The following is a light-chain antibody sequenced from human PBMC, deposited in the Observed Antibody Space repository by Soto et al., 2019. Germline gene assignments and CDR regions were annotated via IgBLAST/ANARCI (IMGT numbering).Light chain of an antibody. CDR1: QSVTSN. CDR2: GAS. V-gene: IGKV3-15*01. Sequence: EIVLTQSPGTLSLSPGERVTLSCRASQSVTSNYLAWYQQKPGQAPRLLIYGASTRATGIPARFSGSGSGTEFTLTISSLQSEDFAVYYCQQYNNWPLFGQGTKVDIK. J-gene: IGKJ1*01. CDR3: QQYNNWPL.